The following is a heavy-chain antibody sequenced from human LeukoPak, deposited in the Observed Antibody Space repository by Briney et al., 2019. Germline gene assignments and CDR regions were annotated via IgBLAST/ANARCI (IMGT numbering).Heavy chain of an antibody. CDR2: IYYSGST. J-gene: IGHJ4*02. CDR3: ARSGYSSSWYLAPTPYYFDY. Sequence: PSEALSLTCTVSGGSISSGDYYWSWIRQPPGKGLEWIGYIYYSGSTYYNPSLKSRVTISVDTSKNQFSLKLSSVTAADTAVYYCARSGYSSSWYLAPTPYYFDYWGQGTLVTVSS. D-gene: IGHD6-13*01. CDR1: GGSISSGDYY. V-gene: IGHV4-30-4*01.